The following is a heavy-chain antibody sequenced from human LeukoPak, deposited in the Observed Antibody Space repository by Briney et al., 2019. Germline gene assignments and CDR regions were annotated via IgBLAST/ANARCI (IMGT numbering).Heavy chain of an antibody. V-gene: IGHV4-30-4*01. CDR2: IYHSGST. J-gene: IGHJ5*02. CDR3: ARVGYYDFWSGSRGFDP. Sequence: SETLSLTCTVSGGSISSGDYYWSWIRQPPGKGLEWIGYIYHSGSTYYNPSLKSRVTISVDRSKNQFSLKLSSVTAADTAVYYCARVGYYDFWSGSRGFDPWGQGILVTVSS. D-gene: IGHD3-3*01. CDR1: GGSISSGDYY.